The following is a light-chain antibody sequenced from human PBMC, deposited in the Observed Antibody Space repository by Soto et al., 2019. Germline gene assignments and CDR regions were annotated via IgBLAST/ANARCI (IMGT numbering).Light chain of an antibody. J-gene: IGKJ4*01. CDR2: GAS. CDR3: QQYGSSPLT. V-gene: IGKV3-20*01. CDR1: QRVSSNP. Sequence: ENALAQSPGPLSLSPGERATLSCRASQRVSSNPSAWYQLKPGQAPRLFIYGASSRATGIPDRFSVSGSGTDFTLTISRLEPEDFAVYYCQQYGSSPLTFGGGTKVEIK.